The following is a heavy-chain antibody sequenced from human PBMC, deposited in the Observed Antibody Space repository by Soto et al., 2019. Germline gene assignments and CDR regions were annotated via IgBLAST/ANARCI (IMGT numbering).Heavy chain of an antibody. Sequence: QVQLQESGPGLVKPSGTLSLTCTVSGASISSTSSGDWWSWVRQPPGKGLEWIGEIHHSGSTNYNPSITSXXTXSXXKPKNQFSLRLSSVTAADTAVYYCAKMVGATLVDYWGQGTLVTVSS. V-gene: IGHV4-4*02. CDR3: AKMVGATLVDY. D-gene: IGHD1-26*01. J-gene: IGHJ4*02. CDR2: IHHSGST. CDR1: GASISSTSSGDW.